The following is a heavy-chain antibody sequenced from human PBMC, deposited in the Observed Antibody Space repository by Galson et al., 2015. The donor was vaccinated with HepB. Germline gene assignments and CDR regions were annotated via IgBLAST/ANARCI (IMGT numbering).Heavy chain of an antibody. D-gene: IGHD1-26*01. CDR2: ISHDGSWQ. CDR1: GFIFSNYA. Sequence: SLRLSCAASGFIFSNYAMHWVRQAPGKRLEWVAVISHDGSWQFQADSVKGRITISRDNSKDTLYLQMNSLTTEDTAVFYCARGRGTGSFLIDFWGQGTLVTVSS. V-gene: IGHV3-30-3*01. CDR3: ARGRGTGSFLIDF. J-gene: IGHJ4*02.